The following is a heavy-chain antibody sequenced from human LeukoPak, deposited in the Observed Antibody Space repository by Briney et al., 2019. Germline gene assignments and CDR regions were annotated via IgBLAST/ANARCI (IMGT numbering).Heavy chain of an antibody. D-gene: IGHD2-2*02. CDR3: ARHGIVVVPAAIPH. CDR1: GGSISSSSYY. V-gene: IGHV4-39*01. CDR2: IYYSGST. Sequence: SETLSLTCTVSGGSISSSSYYWGWIRQPPGKGLEWIGSIYYSGSTYYNPSLKSRVTISVDTSKNQFSLKLSSVTAADTAVYYCARHGIVVVPAAIPHWGQGTLVTVSS. J-gene: IGHJ4*02.